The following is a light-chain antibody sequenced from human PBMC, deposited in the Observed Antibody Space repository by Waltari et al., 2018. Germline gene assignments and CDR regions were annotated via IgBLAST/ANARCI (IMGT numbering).Light chain of an antibody. CDR3: QQSYTTPRTYNNPRT. CDR1: HPISNR. Sequence: DIQKTQSPSSLSASVGDRVSITCRANHPISNRLNRYQHKPGKAPRLLIYAASSLQTGVPSRFTGSGSGTDFTLTIANLQPEDFATYYCQQSYTTPRTYNNPRTFGQGTQVEVK. J-gene: IGKJ1*01. V-gene: IGKV1-39*01. CDR2: AAS.